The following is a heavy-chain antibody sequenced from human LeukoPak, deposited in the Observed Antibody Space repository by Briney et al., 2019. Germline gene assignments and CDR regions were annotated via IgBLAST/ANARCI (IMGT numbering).Heavy chain of an antibody. CDR1: GFTFSTYA. V-gene: IGHV3-23*01. CDR3: AGTIVGKWAIDY. J-gene: IGHJ4*02. Sequence: PGGSLRLSCAASGFTFSTYAMNWVRQAPGKGLEWVSGISGSGSTTYYADSVKGRFTISRDNSKNTLYLQMNSLRAEDTAVYYCAGTIVGKWAIDYWGQGTLVAVSS. CDR2: ISGSGSTT. D-gene: IGHD3-22*01.